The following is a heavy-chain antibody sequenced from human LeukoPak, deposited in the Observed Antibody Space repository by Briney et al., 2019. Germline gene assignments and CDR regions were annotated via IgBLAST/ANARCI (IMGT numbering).Heavy chain of an antibody. CDR3: AKEVGYCSSTSCSALGDAFDI. V-gene: IGHV3-23*01. Sequence: GGSLRLSCAASGFTFSSYAMSWVRQAPGKGLEWVSAISGSGGSTYYADSVKGRFTISRDNSKNTLYLQMNSLGAEDTAVYYCAKEVGYCSSTSCSALGDAFDIWGQGTMVTVSS. D-gene: IGHD2-2*01. J-gene: IGHJ3*02. CDR2: ISGSGGST. CDR1: GFTFSSYA.